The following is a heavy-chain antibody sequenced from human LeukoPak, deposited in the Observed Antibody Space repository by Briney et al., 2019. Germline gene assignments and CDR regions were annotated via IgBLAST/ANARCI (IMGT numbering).Heavy chain of an antibody. CDR3: ARGPGDYDASDI. CDR2: INRDGSER. J-gene: IGHJ3*02. V-gene: IGHV3-7*01. D-gene: IGHD4-11*01. Sequence: GGSLRLSCAASGFTFSNYWMTWVRQAPGKGLEWVANINRDGSERYYVDSVKGRFTISRDNVKQTLCLQMNSLRVEDTAVYYCARGPGDYDASDIWGQGTMVTVSS. CDR1: GFTFSNYW.